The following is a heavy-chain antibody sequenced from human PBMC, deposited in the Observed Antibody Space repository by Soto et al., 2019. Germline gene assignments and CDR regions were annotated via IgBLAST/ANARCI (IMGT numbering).Heavy chain of an antibody. CDR1: GLTFSNYA. CDR2: IRSGGGTK. D-gene: IGHD3-3*01. V-gene: IGHV3-23*01. Sequence: EVQLLESGGGLVQPGGSLRLSCAASGLTFSNYAMSWVRQAPGKGLEWVSSIRSGGGTKYYADSVKGRFTISRDNSKSTQPLKMNSLRAEDTAVYYCAKGNDFGNGYYDFWGQGTLVTVSS. J-gene: IGHJ4*02. CDR3: AKGNDFGNGYYDF.